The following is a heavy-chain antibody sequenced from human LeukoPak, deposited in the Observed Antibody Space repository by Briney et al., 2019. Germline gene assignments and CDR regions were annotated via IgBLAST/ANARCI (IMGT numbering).Heavy chain of an antibody. CDR2: IYYSGST. J-gene: IGHJ2*01. Sequence: SETLSLTCTVSGGSISSVDYYWSWIRQPPGKGLEWIGYIYYSGSTYYNPSLKSRVTISVDTSKNQFSLKLSSVTAADTAVYYCAREYLAVAGNWYFDLWGRGTLVTVSS. CDR3: AREYLAVAGNWYFDL. CDR1: GGSISSVDYY. V-gene: IGHV4-30-4*01. D-gene: IGHD6-19*01.